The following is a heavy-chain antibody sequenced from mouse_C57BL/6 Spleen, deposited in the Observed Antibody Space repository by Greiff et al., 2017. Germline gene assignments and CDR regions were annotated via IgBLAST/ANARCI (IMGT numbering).Heavy chain of an antibody. J-gene: IGHJ1*03. CDR2: ISSGGDYI. CDR1: GFTFSSYA. D-gene: IGHD1-1*01. V-gene: IGHV5-9-1*02. CDR3: TRDRVVGYFDV. Sequence: EVQVVESGEGLVKPGGSLKLSCAASGFTFSSYAMSWVRQTPEKRLEWVAYISSGGDYIYYADTVKGRFTITRDNARNTLYLQMSSLKSEDTAMYYCTRDRVVGYFDVWGTGTTVTVSS.